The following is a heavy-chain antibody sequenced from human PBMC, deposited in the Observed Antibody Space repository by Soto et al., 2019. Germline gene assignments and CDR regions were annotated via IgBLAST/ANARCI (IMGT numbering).Heavy chain of an antibody. V-gene: IGHV3-30*18. Sequence: QVQLVESGGGVVQPGRSLRLSCAASGFTFSSYGMHWVRQAPGNGLEWVAVISDDGSNKYYADSVKGRFTISRDNSKNSLYLQMICMSADDTAVYYCANYCRSTSCFSGGLEHWGQGTLVTVSS. CDR1: GFTFSSYG. CDR2: ISDDGSNK. CDR3: ANYCRSTSCFSGGLEH. D-gene: IGHD2-2*01. J-gene: IGHJ5*02.